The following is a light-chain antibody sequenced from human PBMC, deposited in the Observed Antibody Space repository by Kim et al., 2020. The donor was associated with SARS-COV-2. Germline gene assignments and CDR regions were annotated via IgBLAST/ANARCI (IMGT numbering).Light chain of an antibody. J-gene: IGKJ1*01. V-gene: IGKV3-15*01. CDR2: GAS. CDR3: QQYNIWPPT. Sequence: EMVMTQSPATLSVSPGERATLSCRASQSVNGNLAWYQQKPGQAPRLLIHGASSRATGIPARFSGSGSGTEFTLTLSSLQSEDFAIYYCQQYNIWPPTFGQGTKVDIK. CDR1: QSVNGN.